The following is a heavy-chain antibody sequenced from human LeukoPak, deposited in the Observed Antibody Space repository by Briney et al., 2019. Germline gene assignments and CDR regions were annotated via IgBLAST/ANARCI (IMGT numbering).Heavy chain of an antibody. V-gene: IGHV3-23*01. D-gene: IGHD6-19*01. Sequence: GGSLRLSCAASGFTFSSYAMSWVRQAPGKGLEWVSAISGSGGSTYYADSVKGRFTISRDNSKNTLYLQTNSLRAEDTAVYYCAKVYSSGWWVIDYWGQGTLVTVSS. CDR2: ISGSGGST. J-gene: IGHJ4*02. CDR1: GFTFSSYA. CDR3: AKVYSSGWWVIDY.